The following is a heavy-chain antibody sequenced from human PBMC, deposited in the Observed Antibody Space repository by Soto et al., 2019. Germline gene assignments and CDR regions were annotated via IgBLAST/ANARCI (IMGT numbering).Heavy chain of an antibody. CDR3: ARTEATTGSGAFDI. Sequence: EASVKVSCKASGGTFSSYAISWVRQAPGQGLEWMGGIIPIFGTANYAQKFQGRVTITADESTSTAYMELSSLRSEDTAVYYCARTEATTGSGAFDIWGQGTMVTVSS. J-gene: IGHJ3*02. CDR2: IIPIFGTA. D-gene: IGHD4-4*01. V-gene: IGHV1-69*13. CDR1: GGTFSSYA.